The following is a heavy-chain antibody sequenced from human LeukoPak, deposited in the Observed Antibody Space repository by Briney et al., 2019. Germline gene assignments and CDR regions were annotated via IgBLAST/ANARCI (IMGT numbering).Heavy chain of an antibody. J-gene: IGHJ4*02. CDR2: ISGSGVTT. D-gene: IGHD6-13*01. V-gene: IGHV3-23*01. Sequence: PGGSLRLSCVASGFTFSDYAMHWVRQAPGKGLEWVAAISGSGVTTYYADSVKGRFTISRDNYKNTVYLQMNSLRADDTAVYYCAKDSGGYSSSSFGSWGQGTLVTVSS. CDR3: AKDSGGYSSSSFGS. CDR1: GFTFSDYA.